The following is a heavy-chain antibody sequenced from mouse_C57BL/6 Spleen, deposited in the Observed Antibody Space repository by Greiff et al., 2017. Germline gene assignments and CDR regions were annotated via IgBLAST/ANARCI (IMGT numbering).Heavy chain of an antibody. D-gene: IGHD1-1*01. CDR1: GYTFTSYT. J-gene: IGHJ1*03. V-gene: IGHV1-4*01. CDR2: INPSSGYT. CDR3: ARGGYYGSSPWDFDV. Sequence: QVQLQQSGAELARPGASVKMSCKASGYTFTSYTMHWVKQRPGQGLEWIGYINPSSGYTKYNQKFKDKATLTADKSSSTAYMQLSSLTSEDSAVDYCARGGYYGSSPWDFDVWGTGTTVTVSS.